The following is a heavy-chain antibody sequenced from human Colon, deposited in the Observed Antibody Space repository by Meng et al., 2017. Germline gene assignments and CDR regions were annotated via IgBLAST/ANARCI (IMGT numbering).Heavy chain of an antibody. V-gene: IGHV4-38-2*02. D-gene: IGHD3-10*01. CDR2: IFHSGTT. Sequence: GSLRLSCTVSGYSIGSGYYWGWIRQPPGKGLGWIGSIFHSGTTYYNPPLNTRVTMSVDTSKNQFSLKLSSATAADTAVYYCVRESTSIAGSPPHYWGQGPLVTVSS. CDR1: GYSIGSGYY. CDR3: VRESTSIAGSPPHY. J-gene: IGHJ4*02.